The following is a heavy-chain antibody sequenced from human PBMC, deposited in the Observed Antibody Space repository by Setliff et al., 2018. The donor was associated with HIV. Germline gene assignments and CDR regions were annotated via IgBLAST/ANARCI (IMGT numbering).Heavy chain of an antibody. J-gene: IGHJ6*03. D-gene: IGHD3-10*01. V-gene: IGHV3-48*01. CDR3: ARGRLLWSGSYYYYYMDV. Sequence: GGSLRLSCAASGLSFSTYNMNWVRQAPGKGLEWVSYITSRSGTIFYADSLRGRFTISRDNAKNSLYLQMNSLKTEDTAVYYCARGRLLWSGSYYYYYMDVWGKGTTVTVSS. CDR1: GLSFSTYN. CDR2: ITSRSGTI.